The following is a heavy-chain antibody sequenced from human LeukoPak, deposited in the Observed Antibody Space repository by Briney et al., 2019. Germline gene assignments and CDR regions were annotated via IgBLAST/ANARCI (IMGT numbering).Heavy chain of an antibody. Sequence: GGSLRLSCTASGFTFGDYAMSWFRQAPGKGLEWVGFIRKKAYGGTTEYAASVKGRFTIYRDDSKSIAYLQMNSLKTEDTAVYYCTRDLSGSSGWYGGSDAFDIWGQGTMVTVSS. CDR1: GFTFGDYA. V-gene: IGHV3-49*03. CDR2: IRKKAYGGTT. J-gene: IGHJ3*02. D-gene: IGHD6-19*01. CDR3: TRDLSGSSGWYGGSDAFDI.